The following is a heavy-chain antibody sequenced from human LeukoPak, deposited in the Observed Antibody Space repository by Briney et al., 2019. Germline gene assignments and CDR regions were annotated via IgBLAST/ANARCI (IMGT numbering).Heavy chain of an antibody. J-gene: IGHJ4*02. Sequence: GGSLRLSCAASGFTFSSYAMHWVRQAPGKGLEWVAVISYDGSNKYYADSVKGRFTISRDNSENTLYLQMNSLRAEDTAVYYCASGGLLDYWGQGTLVTVSS. D-gene: IGHD3-16*01. CDR3: ASGGLLDY. CDR1: GFTFSSYA. CDR2: ISYDGSNK. V-gene: IGHV3-30*04.